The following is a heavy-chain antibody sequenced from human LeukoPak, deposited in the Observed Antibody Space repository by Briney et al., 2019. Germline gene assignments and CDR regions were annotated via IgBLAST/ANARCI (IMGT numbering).Heavy chain of an antibody. CDR2: IYPGDSDT. CDR3: ARQYYYGSPPRDYGMDV. D-gene: IGHD3-10*01. J-gene: IGHJ6*02. Sequence: GESLKISCKGSGYKFTNYWIGWVRQMPGKGLEWMGIIYPGDSDTRYSPSFQGQVTISADKSISTAYLQWNSVRASDTAMYYCARQYYYGSPPRDYGMDVWGQRTTVTVSS. CDR1: GYKFTNYW. V-gene: IGHV5-51*01.